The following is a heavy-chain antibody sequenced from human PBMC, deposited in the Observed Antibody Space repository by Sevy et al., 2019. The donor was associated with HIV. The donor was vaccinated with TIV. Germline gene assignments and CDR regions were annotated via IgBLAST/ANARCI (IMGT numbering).Heavy chain of an antibody. J-gene: IGHJ5*02. D-gene: IGHD2-21*02. CDR1: GGSFSGYY. CDR2: INHSGST. CDR3: ARVFWGLLRHMNPYPGRYNWFDP. V-gene: IGHV4-34*01. Sequence: SETLSLTCAVYGGSFSGYYWSWIRQPPGKGLEWIGEINHSGSTNYNPSLKSRVTISVDTSKNQFSLKLSSVTAADTAVYYCARVFWGLLRHMNPYPGRYNWFDPWGQGTLVTVSS.